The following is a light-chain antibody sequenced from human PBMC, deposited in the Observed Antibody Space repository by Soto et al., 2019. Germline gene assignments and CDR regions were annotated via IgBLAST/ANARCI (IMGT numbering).Light chain of an antibody. J-gene: IGLJ3*02. CDR3: CSFSGTYHWV. CDR2: DVT. V-gene: IGLV2-11*01. Sequence: HSALTQPRSVSGSPGQSVTISCTGTSSDVGGYNYVSWYQQLPGKAPKLMIYDVTKRPSGVPDRFSGSKSGNTASLTISGLQAEDEADYHCCSFSGTYHWVFGGGTKLTVL. CDR1: SSDVGGYNY.